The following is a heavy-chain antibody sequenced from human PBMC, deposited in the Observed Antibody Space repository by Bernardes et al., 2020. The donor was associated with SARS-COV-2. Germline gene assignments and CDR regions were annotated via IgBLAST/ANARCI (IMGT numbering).Heavy chain of an antibody. D-gene: IGHD3-9*01. CDR2: IYQSGTT. CDR3: VRGLDDVSTGLPDGFDI. V-gene: IGHV4-30-2*01. J-gene: IGHJ3*02. CDR1: GGSLSSGAYS. Sequence: SETLSLTCAASGGSLSSGAYSWSWIRQPPGKGLEWIGYIYQSGTTYYTPSLKSRVTLSVDRSKNQFSLKLSSVTAADTALYYCVRGLDDVSTGLPDGFDIWGQGTMVTVSP.